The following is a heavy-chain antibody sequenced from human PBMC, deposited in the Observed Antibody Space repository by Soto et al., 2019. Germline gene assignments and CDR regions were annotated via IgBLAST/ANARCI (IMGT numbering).Heavy chain of an antibody. CDR1: GGTFSSYA. CDR3: ARRIAAAGPYYYYGMDV. V-gene: IGHV1-69*06. Sequence: SVKVSCKASGGTFSSYAISWVRQAPGQGLEWMGGIIPIFGTANYAQKFQGRVTITADKSTSTAYMELSSLRSEDTAVYYCARRIAAAGPYYYYGMDVWGQGTTVTVSS. D-gene: IGHD6-13*01. J-gene: IGHJ6*02. CDR2: IIPIFGTA.